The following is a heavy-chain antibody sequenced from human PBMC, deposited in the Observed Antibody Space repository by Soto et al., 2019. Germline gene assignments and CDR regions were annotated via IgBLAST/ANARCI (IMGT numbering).Heavy chain of an antibody. J-gene: IGHJ4*02. V-gene: IGHV4-4*02. D-gene: IGHD6-19*01. CDR3: ARDPASGWVNYFDY. CDR2: IYHSGST. Sequence: QVQLQESGPGLVKPSGTLSLTCAVSGGSISSSNWWSWVREPPGTELEWIGEIYHSGSTNYNPSLKSRVNISVDKSKNQFSLKLSSVTAADTAVYYCARDPASGWVNYFDYWGQGTLVTVSS. CDR1: GGSISSSNW.